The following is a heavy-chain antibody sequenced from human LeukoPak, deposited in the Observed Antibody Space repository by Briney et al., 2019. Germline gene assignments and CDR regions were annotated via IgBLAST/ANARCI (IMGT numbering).Heavy chain of an antibody. J-gene: IGHJ4*02. CDR3: ARRYYYNLGSFPFDF. CDR2: IHNSGTT. D-gene: IGHD3-10*01. CDR1: GGPFSGYF. V-gene: IGHV4-34*01. Sequence: SETLSLTCAVSGGPFSGYFWSWIRQSSGKGLEWIGEIHNSGTTNYDPSLNSRVTISEDTSKNQFYLNLSSVTAADTAVYYCARRYYYNLGSFPFDFWGQGTLVTVSS.